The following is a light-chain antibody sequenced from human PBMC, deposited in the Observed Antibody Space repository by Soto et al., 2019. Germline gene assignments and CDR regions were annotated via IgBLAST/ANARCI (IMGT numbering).Light chain of an antibody. J-gene: IGKJ5*01. V-gene: IGKV3-15*01. CDR2: GAS. CDR1: QSISSK. CDR3: QQYNIWSSLT. Sequence: EIVMTQSPATLSVSPGERATLSCRASQSISSKVGWYQQKPGQAPRLLIYGASTRATGVPPRFSGSGSGTESPLTISSLQSEDFAVYYCQQYNIWSSLTFGQGTRLEIK.